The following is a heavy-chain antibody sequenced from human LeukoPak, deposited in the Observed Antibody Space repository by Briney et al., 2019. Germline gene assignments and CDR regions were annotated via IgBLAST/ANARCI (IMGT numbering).Heavy chain of an antibody. CDR3: ARVDFDL. CDR2: INTDGSST. V-gene: IGHV3-74*01. CDR1: GFTFSNYW. J-gene: IGHJ2*01. Sequence: PGRSLRLSCAASGFTFSNYWMHWVRHAPGKGLVWVSRINTDGSSTSYADSLKGRFTISRENAKNTVYLQMNSLGAEDTAVYYCARVDFDLWGRGTLVTVSS.